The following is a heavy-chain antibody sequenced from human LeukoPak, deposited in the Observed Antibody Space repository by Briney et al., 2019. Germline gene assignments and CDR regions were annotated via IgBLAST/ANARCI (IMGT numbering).Heavy chain of an antibody. Sequence: GGSLRLSCAASGFTFSSYAMSWVRQAPGKGLEWVSAISGSGGSTYYADSVKGRFTISRDNSKNTLYLQMNCLRAEDTAVYYCAKGRWFGELLPNWFDPWGQGTLVTVSS. CDR3: AKGRWFGELLPNWFDP. V-gene: IGHV3-23*01. CDR2: ISGSGGST. D-gene: IGHD3-10*01. J-gene: IGHJ5*02. CDR1: GFTFSSYA.